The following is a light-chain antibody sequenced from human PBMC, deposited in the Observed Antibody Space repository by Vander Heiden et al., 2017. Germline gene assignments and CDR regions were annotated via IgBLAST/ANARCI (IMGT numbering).Light chain of an antibody. Sequence: EIVLTQSPGTLSLSPGERGTLSCRASQSVSSSYLAWYQQKPSQPPRLLIYGASSRATGIPDRFSGSGSGTDFTLTISRLEPEDFAVYYCQQDGSSPLTFGGGTKVEIK. CDR2: GAS. J-gene: IGKJ4*01. CDR1: QSVSSSY. V-gene: IGKV3-20*01. CDR3: QQDGSSPLT.